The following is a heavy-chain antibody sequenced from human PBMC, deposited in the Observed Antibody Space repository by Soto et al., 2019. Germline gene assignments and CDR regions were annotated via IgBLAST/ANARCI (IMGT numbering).Heavy chain of an antibody. J-gene: IGHJ5*02. Sequence: SETLSLTCTVSGGSISGYYWSWVRQPAGKGLEWVGRIYSDGTTNYSPSLKSRVTMSLDTSKNQFSLKLSSVTAADTAVYYCARGSIAVAAGAFFNWFDPWGQGTLVTVSS. CDR1: GGSISGYY. D-gene: IGHD6-19*01. CDR2: IYSDGTT. V-gene: IGHV4-4*07. CDR3: ARGSIAVAAGAFFNWFDP.